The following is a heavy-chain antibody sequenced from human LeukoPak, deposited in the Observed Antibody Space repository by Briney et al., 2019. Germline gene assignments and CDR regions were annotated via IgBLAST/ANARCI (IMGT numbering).Heavy chain of an antibody. CDR1: GYTFTSYG. V-gene: IGHV1-18*01. Sequence: ASVKVSCKACGYTFTSYGISGVRQAPGQGLEGMGWISAYNGNTNYAQKLQGRVTMTTDTSTSTAYMELRSLRSDDTAVYYCARVAVAGARGAFDIWGQGTMVTVSS. D-gene: IGHD6-19*01. J-gene: IGHJ3*02. CDR3: ARVAVAGARGAFDI. CDR2: ISAYNGNT.